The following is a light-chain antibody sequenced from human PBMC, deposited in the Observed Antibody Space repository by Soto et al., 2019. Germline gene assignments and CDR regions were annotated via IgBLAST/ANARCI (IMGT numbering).Light chain of an antibody. CDR2: EVN. V-gene: IGLV2-14*01. J-gene: IGLJ1*01. CDR3: SAYTTSNTLI. CDR1: SSDVGGYDY. Sequence: QSVLTQPASVSGSPGQSVTISCTGTSSDVGGYDYVSWYQQHPGTAPKLILYEVNNRPSGVSNRFSGSKSGNTASLIISGLQTEDEANYYSSAYTTSNTLIFGTGTKLTVL.